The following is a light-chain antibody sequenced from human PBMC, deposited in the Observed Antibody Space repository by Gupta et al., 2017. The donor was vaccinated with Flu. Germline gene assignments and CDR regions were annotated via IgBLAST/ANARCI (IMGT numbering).Light chain of an antibody. CDR2: GQN. V-gene: IGLV1-44*01. J-gene: IGLJ3*02. CDR3: TAWDDSLKAWL. CDR1: TSNIGKSI. Sequence: SVLTQPPTTSGTPGHRVTISCSGSTSNIGKSIVDWYQQLPGTAPTRLVYGQNDRPSGVTDRVNGSKTGASANRAISGLQSEDEADDYCTAWDDSLKAWLFGGGTKLTVL.